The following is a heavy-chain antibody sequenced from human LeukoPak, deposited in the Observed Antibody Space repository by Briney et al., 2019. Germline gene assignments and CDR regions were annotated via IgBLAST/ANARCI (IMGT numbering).Heavy chain of an antibody. CDR1: GYSFTSYW. V-gene: IGHV5-51*01. Sequence: GESLKISCKGSGYSFTSYWIGWVRQMPGKGLKWMGIIYPGDSDTRYSPSFQGQVTISADKSISTAYLQWSSLKASDTAMYYCASSMYSSSWLGGYYYYMDVWGKGTTVTVSS. D-gene: IGHD6-13*01. CDR2: IYPGDSDT. CDR3: ASSMYSSSWLGGYYYYMDV. J-gene: IGHJ6*03.